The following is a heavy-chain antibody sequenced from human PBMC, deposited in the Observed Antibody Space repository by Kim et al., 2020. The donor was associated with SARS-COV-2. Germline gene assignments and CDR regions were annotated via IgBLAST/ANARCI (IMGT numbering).Heavy chain of an antibody. J-gene: IGHJ4*02. Sequence: GGSLRLSCAASGFTFSRYGMHWVRQAPGKGLEWVAVIWYDGSNTYYADSVKGRFTVSRDNSKNTLYLQMNSLRVEDTAVYYCARDLYFYDSSGPDHWGQGTLAT. V-gene: IGHV3-33*01. CDR2: IWYDGSNT. CDR3: ARDLYFYDSSGPDH. CDR1: GFTFSRYG. D-gene: IGHD3-22*01.